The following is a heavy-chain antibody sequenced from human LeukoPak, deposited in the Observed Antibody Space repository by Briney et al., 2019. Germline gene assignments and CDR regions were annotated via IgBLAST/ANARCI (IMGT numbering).Heavy chain of an antibody. CDR1: GGTFSSYA. Sequence: ASVKVSCKASGGTFSSYAISWVRQAPGQGLEWMGGIIPIFGTANHAQKFQGRVTITTDVSTSTAYMELSSLRSEDTAVYYCASGTTVTTDGWFDPWGQGTLVTVSS. CDR3: ASGTTVTTDGWFDP. J-gene: IGHJ5*02. V-gene: IGHV1-69*05. CDR2: IIPIFGTA. D-gene: IGHD4-17*01.